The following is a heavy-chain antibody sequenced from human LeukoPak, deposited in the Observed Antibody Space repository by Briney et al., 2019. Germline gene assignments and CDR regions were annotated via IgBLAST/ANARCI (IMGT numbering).Heavy chain of an antibody. CDR2: ISAYNGNT. V-gene: IGHV1-18*01. D-gene: IGHD3-9*01. CDR1: GYTFTSYG. J-gene: IGHJ4*02. CDR3: ARYYDILTGHLGLDY. Sequence: ASVKVSCKASGYTFTSYGISWMRQAPGQGLEWMGWISAYNGNTNYAQKLQGRVTMTTDTSTSTAYMELRSLRSDDTAVYYCARYYDILTGHLGLDYWGRGTLVTVSS.